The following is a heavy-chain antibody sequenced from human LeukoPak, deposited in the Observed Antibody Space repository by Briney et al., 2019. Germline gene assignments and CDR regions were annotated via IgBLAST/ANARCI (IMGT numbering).Heavy chain of an antibody. CDR3: ASGLGFCSGSDCTNLVKDYYYGMNV. V-gene: IGHV1-69*04. Sequence: SVKVSCKASGGSFSNYAFSWVRQAPGQGLEWMGRITPIVDIATYIQKFQGRVTITANKFTSTAYMELSSLTSEDTAVYYCASGLGFCSGSDCTNLVKDYYYGMNVWGQGTTVTVSS. D-gene: IGHD2-15*01. J-gene: IGHJ6*02. CDR1: GGSFSNYA. CDR2: ITPIVDIA.